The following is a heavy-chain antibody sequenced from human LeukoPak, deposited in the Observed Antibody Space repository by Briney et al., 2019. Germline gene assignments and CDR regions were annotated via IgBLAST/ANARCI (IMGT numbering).Heavy chain of an antibody. J-gene: IGHJ4*02. D-gene: IGHD2-2*01. CDR1: GGSISSYY. CDR2: IYYSGST. CDR3: ARHEFRCSSTSCYLDY. V-gene: IGHV4-59*08. Sequence: PSETLSLTCTVSGGSISSYYWSWIRQPPGKGLEWIGYIYYSGSTNYNPSLKSRVTISVDTSKNQFSLKLSSVTAADTAVYYCARHEFRCSSTSCYLDYWGQGTLVTVSS.